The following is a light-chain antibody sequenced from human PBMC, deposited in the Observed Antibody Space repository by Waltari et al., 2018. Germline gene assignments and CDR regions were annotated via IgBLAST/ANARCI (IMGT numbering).Light chain of an antibody. CDR2: VAS. V-gene: IGKV1-39*01. Sequence: DIQMTQSPSSLSASVGDRVTITCRASQSINNKLNWYQQRPGKAPKLLISVASSLESGVPSRFSGSGSGTDFTLSISSLQPEDFATYYCQQSNSVPYTFGQGTKLEIK. CDR1: QSINNK. J-gene: IGKJ2*01. CDR3: QQSNSVPYT.